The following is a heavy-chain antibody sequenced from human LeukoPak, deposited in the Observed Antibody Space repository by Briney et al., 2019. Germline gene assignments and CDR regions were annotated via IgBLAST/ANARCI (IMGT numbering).Heavy chain of an antibody. CDR2: ISGSGGST. D-gene: IGHD1-26*01. J-gene: IGHJ4*02. Sequence: PSETLSLTCTVSGGSISSSSYYWGWIRQPPGKGLEWVSAISGSGGSTYYADSVKGRFTISRDNSKNTLYLQMNSLRAEDTAVYYCAKDEEWELRFDYWGQGTLVTVSS. CDR1: GGSISSSSYY. V-gene: IGHV3-23*01. CDR3: AKDEEWELRFDY.